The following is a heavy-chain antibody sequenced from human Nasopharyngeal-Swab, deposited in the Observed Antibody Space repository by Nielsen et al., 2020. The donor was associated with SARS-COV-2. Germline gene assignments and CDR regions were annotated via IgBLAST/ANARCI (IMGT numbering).Heavy chain of an antibody. J-gene: IGHJ6*02. Sequence: GESLKISCAASGFTFSSYSMNWVRQAPGKGLEWVSSISSSSSYIYYADSVKDQFTISRDNAKNSLYLQMNSLRAEDTAAYYCARDLSGTTVLLGYYYYGMDVWGQGTTVTVSS. V-gene: IGHV3-21*01. CDR1: GFTFSSYS. D-gene: IGHD1-7*01. CDR2: ISSSSSYI. CDR3: ARDLSGTTVLLGYYYYGMDV.